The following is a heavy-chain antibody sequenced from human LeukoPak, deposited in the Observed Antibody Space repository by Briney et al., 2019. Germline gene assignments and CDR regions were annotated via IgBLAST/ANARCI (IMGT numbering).Heavy chain of an antibody. Sequence: ASVKVSCKASGGTFSSYAISWVRQAPGQGLEWMGGIIPIFGTANYAQKFQGRVTITADKSTSTAYMELSSLRSEDTAVYYCARGYYDSSGYYSEYYFDYWGQGTLVTVSS. CDR1: GGTFSSYA. D-gene: IGHD3-22*01. V-gene: IGHV1-69*06. J-gene: IGHJ4*02. CDR2: IIPIFGTA. CDR3: ARGYYDSSGYYSEYYFDY.